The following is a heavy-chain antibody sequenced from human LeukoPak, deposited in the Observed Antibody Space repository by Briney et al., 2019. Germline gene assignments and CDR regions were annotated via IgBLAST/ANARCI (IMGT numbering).Heavy chain of an antibody. J-gene: IGHJ4*02. V-gene: IGHV3-30-3*01. Sequence: GRSLRLSCAASGFTFSSYAMHWVRQAPGKGLEWVAVISYDGSNKYYADSVRGRFTISRDNSKNTLYLQMNSLRAEDTAVYYCARSNWNGDLTYYFDYWGQGTLVTVSS. CDR2: ISYDGSNK. D-gene: IGHD1-1*01. CDR1: GFTFSSYA. CDR3: ARSNWNGDLTYYFDY.